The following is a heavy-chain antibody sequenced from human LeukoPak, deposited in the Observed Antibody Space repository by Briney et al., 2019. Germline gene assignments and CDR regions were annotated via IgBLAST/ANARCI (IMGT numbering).Heavy chain of an antibody. V-gene: IGHV3-30-3*01. CDR1: GFTFSRYA. J-gene: IGHJ6*02. CDR3: ARDRTVYYYNAMDV. CDR2: ISYDGSNK. Sequence: PGGSLRLSCAASGFTFSRYAMYCVRQAPGKGLEWVAVISYDGSNKYYADSVKGRFTISRDNSNNTLFLQMNSLRAEDRAVYYCARDRTVYYYNAMDVWGQGTTVTVSS.